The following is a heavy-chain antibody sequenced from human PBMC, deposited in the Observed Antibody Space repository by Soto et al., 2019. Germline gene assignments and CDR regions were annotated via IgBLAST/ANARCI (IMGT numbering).Heavy chain of an antibody. CDR3: GRGGEGSGYYYYGMDV. V-gene: IGHV4-59*12. D-gene: IGHD3-10*01. J-gene: IGHJ6*02. CDR2: IYYSGST. Sequence: SETLSLTCTVSGRSFRSYYWSWIRPPPGKGLEWIGYIYYSGSTNYNPSLKRRVTISVHTSKNQFSLKLSSVTAADAAVYYFGRGGEGSGYYYYGMDVWGQGNSVTVS. CDR1: GRSFRSYY.